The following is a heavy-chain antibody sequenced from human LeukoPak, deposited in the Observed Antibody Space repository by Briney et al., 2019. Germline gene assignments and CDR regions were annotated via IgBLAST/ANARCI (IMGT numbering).Heavy chain of an antibody. Sequence: ASVKVSCKASGGTFSSYAISWVRQAPGQGLEWMGWISAYNGNTNYAQKLQGRVTMTTDTSTSTAYMELRSLRSDDTAVYYCARDQTIAVAGPFDPWGQGTLVTVSS. CDR1: GGTFSSYA. J-gene: IGHJ5*02. V-gene: IGHV1-18*01. CDR2: ISAYNGNT. CDR3: ARDQTIAVAGPFDP. D-gene: IGHD6-19*01.